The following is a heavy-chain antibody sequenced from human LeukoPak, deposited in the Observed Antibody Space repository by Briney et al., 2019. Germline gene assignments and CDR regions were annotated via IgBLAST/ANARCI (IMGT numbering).Heavy chain of an antibody. CDR2: IIPILGTA. CDR3: AREVPPKGAVAGTFLDY. V-gene: IGHV1-69*13. D-gene: IGHD6-19*01. J-gene: IGHJ4*02. CDR1: GGTFSSYA. Sequence: SVTVSCTASGGTFSSYAISWARQAPGQGLGWMGGIIPILGTANYAQKFQGRVTITADESTSTAYMELSSLRSEDTAVYYCAREVPPKGAVAGTFLDYWGQGTLVTVSS.